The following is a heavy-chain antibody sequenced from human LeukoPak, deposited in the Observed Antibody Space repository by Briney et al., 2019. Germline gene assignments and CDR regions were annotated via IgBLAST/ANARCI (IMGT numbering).Heavy chain of an antibody. Sequence: GGSLRLSCAASGFTFSSYWMSWARQATGKGPEWVANIKKDGSEKYYVDSVKGRFTISRDNSKNSLYLQMNSLRAEDTALYYCAKDKQQLARPYYYYYMDVWGKGTTVTVSS. J-gene: IGHJ6*03. CDR1: GFTFSSYW. CDR3: AKDKQQLARPYYYYYMDV. V-gene: IGHV3-7*03. CDR2: IKKDGSEK. D-gene: IGHD6-13*01.